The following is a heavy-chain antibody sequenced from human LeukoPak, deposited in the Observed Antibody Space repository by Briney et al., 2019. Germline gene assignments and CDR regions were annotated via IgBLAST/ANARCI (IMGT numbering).Heavy chain of an antibody. CDR2: IKSKTDGGTT. J-gene: IGHJ3*02. D-gene: IGHD4-23*01. Sequence: GGSLRLSCAASGFTFSNAWMSWVRQAPGKGLEWVGRIKSKTDGGTTDYAAPVKGRFTISRDDSKNTLYLQMNSLKTEDTAVYYCTTAYGGAGAFDIWGQGTMVTVSS. V-gene: IGHV3-15*01. CDR3: TTAYGGAGAFDI. CDR1: GFTFSNAW.